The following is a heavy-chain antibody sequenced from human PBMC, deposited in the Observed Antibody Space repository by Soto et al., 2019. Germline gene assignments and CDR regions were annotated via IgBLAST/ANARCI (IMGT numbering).Heavy chain of an antibody. J-gene: IGHJ5*02. CDR3: ARASNYFFWRGANGRWYWFAP. V-gene: IGHV3-21*01. CDR1: GFTFSSYS. CDR2: ISSSSSYI. D-gene: IGHD3-3*01. Sequence: PGGSLRLSCAASGFTFSSYSMNWVRQAPGKGLEWVSSISSSSSYIYYADSVKGRFTISRDNAKNSLYLQMNSLRAEDTAVYYCARASNYFFWRGANGRWYWFAPWARGSSDPVSS.